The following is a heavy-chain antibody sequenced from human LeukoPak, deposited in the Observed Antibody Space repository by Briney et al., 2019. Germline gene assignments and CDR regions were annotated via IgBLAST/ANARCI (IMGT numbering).Heavy chain of an antibody. V-gene: IGHV1-2*02. Sequence: ASVKASCKASGYTFTGYYMHWVRQAPGQGLEWMGWINPNSGGTNYAQKFQGRVTMTRDTSISTAHMELSRLRSDDTAVYYCATRSPSIAAAGTNAFDIWGQGTMVTVSS. CDR3: ATRSPSIAAAGTNAFDI. J-gene: IGHJ3*02. CDR1: GYTFTGYY. CDR2: INPNSGGT. D-gene: IGHD6-13*01.